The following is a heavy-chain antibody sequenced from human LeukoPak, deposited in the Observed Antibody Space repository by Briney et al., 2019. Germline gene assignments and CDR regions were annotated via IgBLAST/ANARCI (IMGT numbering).Heavy chain of an antibody. V-gene: IGHV3-33*08. Sequence: GGSLRLSCAASGFTFSSYTMTWVRQAPGKGLEWVALIWYDGSNEYYADSVKGRFAISRDNSKNTLYLQMNRLRAEDTAVYYCAREVQDAFDIWGQGTMVSVS. CDR3: AREVQDAFDI. J-gene: IGHJ3*02. CDR2: IWYDGSNE. CDR1: GFTFSSYT.